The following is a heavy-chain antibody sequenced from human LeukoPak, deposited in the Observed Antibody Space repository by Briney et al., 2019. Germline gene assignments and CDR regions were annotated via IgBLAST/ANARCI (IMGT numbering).Heavy chain of an antibody. CDR2: ISYDGSNK. V-gene: IGHV3-30*04. J-gene: IGHJ4*02. CDR3: ARVTQDGLDY. Sequence: GRSLRLSCAASGFTFSSYAMHWVRQAPGKGLEWVAVISYDGSNKYYADSVKGRFTISRDNSKNTLYLQMNSLRAEDTAVYYCARVTQDGLDYWGQGTLVTVSS. CDR1: GFTFSSYA. D-gene: IGHD1-14*01.